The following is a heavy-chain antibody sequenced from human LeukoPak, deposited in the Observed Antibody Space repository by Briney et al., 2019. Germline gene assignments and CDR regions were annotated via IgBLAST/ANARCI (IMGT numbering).Heavy chain of an antibody. CDR3: ARVRSPSNPSYYYYYGMDV. V-gene: IGHV7-4-1*02. CDR1: GYTFTSYA. CDR2: INTNTGNP. Sequence: ASVKVSCKASGYTFTSYAMNWVRQAPGQGLEWMGWINTNTGNPTYAQGFTGRFVFSLDTSVSTAYLQISSLKAEDTAVYYCARVRSPSNPSYYYYYGMDVWGQGTTVTVSS. J-gene: IGHJ6*02.